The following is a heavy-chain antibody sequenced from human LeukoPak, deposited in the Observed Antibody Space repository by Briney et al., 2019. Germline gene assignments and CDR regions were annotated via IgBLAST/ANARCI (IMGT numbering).Heavy chain of an antibody. D-gene: IGHD6-6*01. J-gene: IGHJ3*02. Sequence: GGSLRLSCAASGFTFSSYEMDWVRQAPGKGLEWVASISSSSSYIFYGDSVKGRFTISRDNAKNTLYLLMNSLRAEDTAVYYCASLFLCYGCSSSSDSFDIWGQGTMVTVSS. V-gene: IGHV3-21*01. CDR2: ISSSSSYI. CDR1: GFTFSSYE. CDR3: ASLFLCYGCSSSSDSFDI.